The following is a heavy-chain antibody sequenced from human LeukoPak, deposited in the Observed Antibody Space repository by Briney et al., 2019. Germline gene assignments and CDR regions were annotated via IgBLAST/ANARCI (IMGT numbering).Heavy chain of an antibody. Sequence: GGSLRLSCAAPGLTLSSYGMNWVRQAPGKGLEWVSSISSSSSYIYYADSVKGRFTISRDNAKNSLYLQMNSLRAEDTAVYYCARDLSLAVAGQNWFDPWGQGTLVTVSS. CDR3: ARDLSLAVAGQNWFDP. D-gene: IGHD6-19*01. CDR1: GLTLSSYG. CDR2: ISSSSSYI. J-gene: IGHJ5*02. V-gene: IGHV3-21*01.